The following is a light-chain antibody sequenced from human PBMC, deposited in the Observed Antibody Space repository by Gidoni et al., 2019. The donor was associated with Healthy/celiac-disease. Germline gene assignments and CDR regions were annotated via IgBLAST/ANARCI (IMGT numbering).Light chain of an antibody. CDR2: DAS. V-gene: IGKV3-11*01. CDR1: QSVSSY. CDR3: QQRSNWPPVLT. J-gene: IGKJ4*01. Sequence: EIVLTQSPATLSLSPGERATLSCRASQSVSSYLAWYQQKPGQAPRLLIYDASNRATGIPARFSGXGSGTXFTLTISSLEPEDFAVYYCQQRSNWPPVLTFGGGTKVEIK.